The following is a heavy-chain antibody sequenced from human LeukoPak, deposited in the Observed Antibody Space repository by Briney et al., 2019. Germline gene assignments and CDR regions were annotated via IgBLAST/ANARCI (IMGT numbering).Heavy chain of an antibody. CDR3: ARDKSVVAATRVDY. CDR2: ISAYSGNT. CDR1: GYTFTSYG. V-gene: IGHV1-18*01. D-gene: IGHD2-15*01. Sequence: GASVKVSCKASGYTFTSYGISWVRQAPGQGLEWMGWISAYSGNTNYAQKLQGRVTMTTDTSTSTAYMELRSLRSDDTAVYYCARDKSVVAATRVDYWGQGTLVTVSS. J-gene: IGHJ4*02.